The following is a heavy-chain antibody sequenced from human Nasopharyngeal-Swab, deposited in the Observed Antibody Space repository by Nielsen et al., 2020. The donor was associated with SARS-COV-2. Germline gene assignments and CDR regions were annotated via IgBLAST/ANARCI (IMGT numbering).Heavy chain of an antibody. CDR3: AQTSVDANYFDK. CDR2: IDPTDSDT. Sequence: GESLKISCKGSGYSFTTSWIGWVRQMPGKGLEWMGIIDPTDSDTRYSPSFQGQVTISADKSISTAYLQWSSLKASDTALYFCAQTSVDANYFDKWGQGTLVTVSS. CDR1: GYSFTTSW. J-gene: IGHJ4*02. V-gene: IGHV5-51*01. D-gene: IGHD2-8*01.